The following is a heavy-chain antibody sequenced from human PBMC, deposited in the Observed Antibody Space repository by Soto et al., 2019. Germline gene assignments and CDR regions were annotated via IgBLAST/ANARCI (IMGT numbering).Heavy chain of an antibody. Sequence: EVQLVESGGDLVQPGGSLRLSCAASGFTFSRFWMTWVRQAPGKGLEWVANINPDGSEKYSVDSVKGRFTIYRDNVKNSLYLQMNNLRAEDKAVYFCARGYTSSPLFEDYFDYWGQGALVTVSS. CDR1: GFTFSRFW. V-gene: IGHV3-7*04. J-gene: IGHJ4*02. CDR2: INPDGSEK. D-gene: IGHD6-13*01. CDR3: ARGYTSSPLFEDYFDY.